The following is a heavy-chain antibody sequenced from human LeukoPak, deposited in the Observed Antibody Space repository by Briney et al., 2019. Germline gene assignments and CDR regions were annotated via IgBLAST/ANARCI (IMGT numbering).Heavy chain of an antibody. CDR3: ARTGDSSGYYQLYNWFDP. V-gene: IGHV5-51*01. Sequence: GESLKISCKGSGYSFTSYWIGWVRQMPGKGLEWMGIIYPGDPDTRYSPSFQGQVTISADKSISTAYLQWSSLKASDTAMYYCARTGDSSGYYQLYNWFDPWGQGTLVTVSS. CDR1: GYSFTSYW. CDR2: IYPGDPDT. J-gene: IGHJ5*02. D-gene: IGHD3-22*01.